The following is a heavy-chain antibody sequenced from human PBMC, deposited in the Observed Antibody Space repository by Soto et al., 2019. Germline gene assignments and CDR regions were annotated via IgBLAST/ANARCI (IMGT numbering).Heavy chain of an antibody. D-gene: IGHD3-9*01. CDR1: GGSISSYY. CDR3: ARVFGNFDWFIDY. CDR2: IYYSGST. J-gene: IGHJ4*02. V-gene: IGHV4-59*01. Sequence: SETLSLTCTVSGGSISSYYWSWIRQPPGKGLEWIGYIYYSGSTNYNPSLKSRVTISVDTSKNQFSLKLSSVTAADTAVYYCARVFGNFDWFIDYWGQGTLVTVSS.